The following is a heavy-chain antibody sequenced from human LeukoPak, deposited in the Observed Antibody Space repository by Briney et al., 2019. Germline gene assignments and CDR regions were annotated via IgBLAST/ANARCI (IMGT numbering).Heavy chain of an antibody. CDR1: GGSFSDYY. CDR2: INHSGST. J-gene: IGHJ4*02. CDR3: ARVDYGDYSKDFDY. Sequence: SETLSLTCAVYGGSFSDYYWSWIRQSPGKGLEWIGEINHSGSTNYNPSLKSRVTISVDASKKQFSLKLSSVTAADTAVYFCARVDYGDYSKDFDYWGQGTPVTVSS. D-gene: IGHD4-17*01. V-gene: IGHV4-34*01.